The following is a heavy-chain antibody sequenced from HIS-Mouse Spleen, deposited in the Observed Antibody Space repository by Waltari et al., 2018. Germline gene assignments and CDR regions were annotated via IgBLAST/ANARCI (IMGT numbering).Heavy chain of an antibody. J-gene: IGHJ4*02. CDR2: IDWDDDK. V-gene: IGHV2-70*15. CDR1: GFSLSTTGMS. CDR3: ARIAEGYTSGWYAFDY. Sequence: QVTLRESGPALVKPTQTLTLTCTFSGFSLSTTGMSVSWILQPPGKALEWLARIDWDDDKYYSTSLKTRLTISRDTSKNQVVLTMTNMDPLDTATYYCARIAEGYTSGWYAFDYWGQGTLVTVSS. D-gene: IGHD6-19*01.